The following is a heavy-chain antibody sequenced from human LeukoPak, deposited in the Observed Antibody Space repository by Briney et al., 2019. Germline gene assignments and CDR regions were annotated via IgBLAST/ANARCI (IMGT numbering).Heavy chain of an antibody. CDR3: ARDVRKQGLWS. D-gene: IGHD3-10*01. J-gene: IGHJ4*02. CDR1: GFTVSTNY. Sequence: GGSLRLSCAASGFTVSTNYMSWVRQAPGKGLEWVSIIYSGDRTDYADSLKGRFTISRDTSKDTLYLQMSSLRAEDTAVYYCARDVRKQGLWSWGQGTLVTVSS. CDR2: IYSGDRT. V-gene: IGHV3-66*01.